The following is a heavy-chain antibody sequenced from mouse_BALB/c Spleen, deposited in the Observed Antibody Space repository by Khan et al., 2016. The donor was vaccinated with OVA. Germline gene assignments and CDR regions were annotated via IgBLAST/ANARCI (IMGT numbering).Heavy chain of an antibody. CDR1: GYSITSDYA. Sequence: EVQLQESGPGLVKPSQSLSLTCTVTGYSITSDYAWNWIRQFPGNKLEWMGYIKYSGSTSYNPSLNSRISISRDTSTNQFFLQLNSVTTEDTARYYCASAGTISTVVVTDFDFWGQGTTLTASS. CDR3: ASAGTISTVVVTDFDF. V-gene: IGHV3-2*02. D-gene: IGHD1-1*01. CDR2: IKYSGST. J-gene: IGHJ2*01.